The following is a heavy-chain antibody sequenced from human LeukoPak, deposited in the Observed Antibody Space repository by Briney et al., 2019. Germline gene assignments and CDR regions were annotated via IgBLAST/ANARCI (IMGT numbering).Heavy chain of an antibody. CDR3: AKEFGDSGIYYYYGMDV. Sequence: PGGSLRLSCAASGFTFSSYGMHWVRQAPGKGLEWVAVISYDGSNKYYADSVKGRFTISRDNSKNTLYLQMNSLRAEDTAVYYCAKEFGDSGIYYYYGMDVWGQGTTVTVSS. CDR1: GFTFSSYG. CDR2: ISYDGSNK. V-gene: IGHV3-30*18. D-gene: IGHD3-16*01. J-gene: IGHJ6*02.